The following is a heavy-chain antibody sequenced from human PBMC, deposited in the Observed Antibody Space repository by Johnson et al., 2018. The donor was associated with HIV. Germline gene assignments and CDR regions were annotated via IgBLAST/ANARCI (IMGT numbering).Heavy chain of an antibody. CDR1: GFTFDDYA. J-gene: IGHJ3*02. D-gene: IGHD3-10*01. CDR2: IRYDGSNK. CDR3: AKPRSLWLEGAFDI. Sequence: QVQLVESGGGLVQPGRSLRLSCAASGFTFDDYAMHWVRQAPGKGLEWVAFIRYDGSNKYYADSVKGRFTISRDNSNNTLYLQMNSLRATDTAVYYCAKPRSLWLEGAFDIWGQGTMVTVSS. V-gene: IGHV3-30*02.